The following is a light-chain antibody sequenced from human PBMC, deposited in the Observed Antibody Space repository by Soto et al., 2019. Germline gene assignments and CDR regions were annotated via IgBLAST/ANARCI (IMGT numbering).Light chain of an antibody. CDR2: AAS. Sequence: SPSSLSASVGDRVTISCRASQTISSYLNWYQQKPGKVPDLLIYAASNLQSGVPSRFSASGSGTDFTLTISSPQPDDFATYYCQQTYIMPTTFGQGTRLEIK. V-gene: IGKV1-39*01. CDR3: QQTYIMPTT. CDR1: QTISSY. J-gene: IGKJ5*01.